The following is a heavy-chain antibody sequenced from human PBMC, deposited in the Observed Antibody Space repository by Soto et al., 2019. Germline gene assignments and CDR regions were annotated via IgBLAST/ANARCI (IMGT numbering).Heavy chain of an antibody. Sequence: EVQLVESGGGLVKPGGSLRLSCAASGFTFSSYSMNWVRQAPGKGLEWVSSISSSSSYIYYADSVKGRFTISRDNAKNSLYLQMNSLRAEDTAVYYCARDREGVGAGLFWGQGIMVTVSS. J-gene: IGHJ3*01. CDR2: ISSSSSYI. V-gene: IGHV3-21*01. CDR1: GFTFSSYS. D-gene: IGHD1-26*01. CDR3: ARDREGVGAGLF.